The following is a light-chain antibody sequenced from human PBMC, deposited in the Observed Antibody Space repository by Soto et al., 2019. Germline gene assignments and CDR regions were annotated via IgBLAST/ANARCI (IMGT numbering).Light chain of an antibody. Sequence: QSALTQPASVSGSPGQSITISCTGTSSDVCGYNYVSWYQQHPGKAPKLMIYDVSKRPSGVSNRFSGSKSGNTASLTTSGLQAEDEADYYCNSYTTSSTLVFGGGTKLTVL. CDR2: DVS. J-gene: IGLJ3*02. CDR1: SSDVCGYNY. V-gene: IGLV2-14*01. CDR3: NSYTTSSTLV.